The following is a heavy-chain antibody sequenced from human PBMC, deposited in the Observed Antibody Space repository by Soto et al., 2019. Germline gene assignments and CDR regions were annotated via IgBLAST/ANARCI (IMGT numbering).Heavy chain of an antibody. J-gene: IGHJ5*02. CDR1: GGSISSGGYY. V-gene: IGHV4-31*03. CDR3: ARAYDSSGYYPPPSFDP. CDR2: IYYSGST. Sequence: SETLSLTCTVTGGSISSGGYYWSWIRQHPGKGQEWIGYIYYSGSTYYNPSLKSRVTISVDTSKNQFSLKLSSVTAADTAVYYCARAYDSSGYYPPPSFDPWGQGTLVTVSS. D-gene: IGHD3-22*01.